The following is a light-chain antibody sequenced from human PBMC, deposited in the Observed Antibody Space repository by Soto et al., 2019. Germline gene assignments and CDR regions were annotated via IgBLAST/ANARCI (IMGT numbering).Light chain of an antibody. Sequence: QSALTQPASVSGSPGQSITISCTGTSSDIGAYNFVSWYQQHPGKAPKLMLYDVNIRTSGVSNRCSASKTGNTASLTISGVQAEDESAYYCTSWTTSNTMKFGGVTKPTVL. CDR3: TSWTTSNTMK. CDR2: DVN. J-gene: IGLJ2*01. V-gene: IGLV2-14*03. CDR1: SSDIGAYNF.